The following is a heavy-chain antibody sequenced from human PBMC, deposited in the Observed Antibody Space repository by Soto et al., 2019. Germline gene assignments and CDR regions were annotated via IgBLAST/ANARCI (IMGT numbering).Heavy chain of an antibody. CDR2: IYYSGST. J-gene: IGHJ4*02. Sequence: QLQLQESGPGLVKPSETLSLTCTVSGGSISSSSYYWGWIRQPPGKGLEWIGSIYYSGSTYYNPSLKSRVTISVDTSKNQFSLKLSSVTAADTAVYYCASRPRGYSGYDGIIDYWGQGTLVTVSS. V-gene: IGHV4-39*01. D-gene: IGHD5-12*01. CDR1: GGSISSSSYY. CDR3: ASRPRGYSGYDGIIDY.